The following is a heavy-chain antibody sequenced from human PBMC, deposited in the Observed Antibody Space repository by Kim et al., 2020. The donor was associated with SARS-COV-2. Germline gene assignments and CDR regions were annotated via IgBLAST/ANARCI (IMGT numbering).Heavy chain of an antibody. CDR1: GYTFSRYG. CDR3: ARDGAITGSNSDY. Sequence: ASVKVSCKASGYTFSRYGVSWVRQAPGQGLEWMGWISSYNGNKYYTEKFQGRVTMTTETSTSTAYMELRSLRSDDTAVYFCARDGAITGSNSDYWGQGTLVTVSS. V-gene: IGHV1-18*04. D-gene: IGHD6-13*01. CDR2: ISSYNGNK. J-gene: IGHJ4*02.